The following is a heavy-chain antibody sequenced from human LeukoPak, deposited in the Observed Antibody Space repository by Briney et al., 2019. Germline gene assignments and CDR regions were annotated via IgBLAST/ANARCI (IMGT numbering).Heavy chain of an antibody. J-gene: IGHJ4*02. D-gene: IGHD3/OR15-3a*01. CDR1: GGSISSGSYY. CDR3: ARQTGSGLFILP. V-gene: IGHV4-39*01. Sequence: SETLSLTCTVSGGSISSGSYYWSWIRQPAGKGLEWIGSIYYSGNTYYNASLKSQVSISIDTSKNQFSLRLTSVTAADTAVYYCARQTGSGLFILPGGQGTLVTVSS. CDR2: IYYSGNT.